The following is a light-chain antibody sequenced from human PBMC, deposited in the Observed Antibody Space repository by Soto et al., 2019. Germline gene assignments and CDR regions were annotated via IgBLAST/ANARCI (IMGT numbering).Light chain of an antibody. Sequence: QSVLTQPASVSGSPGQSITISCTGTISDIGGYNFISWYQHHPGKAPKLVIYDVNNRPSGISYRFSGSKSGNTASLTISGAQGGDEGDYYCRFYYRTPTLVFGGGTKLTVL. CDR1: ISDIGGYNF. J-gene: IGLJ2*01. V-gene: IGLV2-14*01. CDR2: DVN. CDR3: RFYYRTPTLV.